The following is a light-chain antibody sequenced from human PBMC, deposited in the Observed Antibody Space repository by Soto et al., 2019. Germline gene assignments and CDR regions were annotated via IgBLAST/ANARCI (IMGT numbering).Light chain of an antibody. CDR1: SSDIGGFNY. Sequence: QAALTQPRSVSGSPGQSVTISCTGTSSDIGGFNYVSWYQQHPGKVPKLMIHDVTKRPSGVPDRFSASKSGNTASLTISGLQAEDEDDYYCCSYAGRYTFVFGSGTKLTVL. J-gene: IGLJ1*01. CDR2: DVT. V-gene: IGLV2-11*01. CDR3: CSYAGRYTFV.